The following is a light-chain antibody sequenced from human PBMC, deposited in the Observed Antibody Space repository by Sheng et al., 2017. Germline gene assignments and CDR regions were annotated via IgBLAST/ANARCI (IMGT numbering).Light chain of an antibody. CDR2: DAS. J-gene: IGKJ2*01. V-gene: IGKV3-20*01. Sequence: EIVMTQSPVTLSLSPGESATLSCRASQGVRRSLAWYQQKPGQAPRLLIYDASNRATGVPDRFSGSGSGTDFTLTISRLEPEDFAVYYCQQFGGSPPHTFGQGTKLEIK. CDR3: QQFGGSPPHT. CDR1: QGVRRS.